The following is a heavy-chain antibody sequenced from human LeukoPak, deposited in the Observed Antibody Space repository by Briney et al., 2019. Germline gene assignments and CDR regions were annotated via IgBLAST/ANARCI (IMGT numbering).Heavy chain of an antibody. V-gene: IGHV3-7*01. CDR3: ARLFGGVTTFDY. J-gene: IGHJ4*02. Sequence: TGGSLRLSCAASGFIFSSYWMSWVRQAPGKGLEWVANIKQDGSEKYYVDSVKGRFTISRDNAKNSLYLQMNSLTAEDTAVYYCARLFGGVTTFDYWGQGALVTVSS. D-gene: IGHD2-8*02. CDR2: IKQDGSEK. CDR1: GFIFSSYW.